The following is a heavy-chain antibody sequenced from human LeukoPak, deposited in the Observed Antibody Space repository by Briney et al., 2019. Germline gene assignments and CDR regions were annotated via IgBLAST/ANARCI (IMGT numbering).Heavy chain of an antibody. J-gene: IGHJ6*03. V-gene: IGHV4-4*07. CDR3: ARLGGSSSWYVGYYYMDV. D-gene: IGHD6-13*01. CDR1: GGSISSCY. CDR2: IYTSGST. Sequence: SETLSLTCTVSGGSISSCYWSWIRQPAGKGLEWIGRIYTSGSTSYNPSLKSRVTISVDKSKNQFSLKLSSVTAADTAVYYCARLGGSSSWYVGYYYMDVWGKGTTVTVSS.